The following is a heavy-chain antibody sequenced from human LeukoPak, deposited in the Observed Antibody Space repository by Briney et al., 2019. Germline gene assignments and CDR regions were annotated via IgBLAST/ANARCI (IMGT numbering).Heavy chain of an antibody. CDR2: IKQDGSEK. J-gene: IGHJ4*02. Sequence: GSLRLSCAASGFSFSDYGMHWVRQAPGKGLEWVANIKQDGSEKYYVDSIKGRFTISRDNAKNSLSLQMNSLRAEDTAVYYCARAASSTRPYYFDYWAQGTLVTVSS. D-gene: IGHD3-10*01. CDR3: ARAASSTRPYYFDY. CDR1: GFSFSDYG. V-gene: IGHV3-7*01.